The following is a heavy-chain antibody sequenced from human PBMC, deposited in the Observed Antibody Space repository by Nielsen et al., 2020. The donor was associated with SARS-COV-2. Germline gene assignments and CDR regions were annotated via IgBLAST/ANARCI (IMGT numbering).Heavy chain of an antibody. D-gene: IGHD6-19*01. V-gene: IGHV3-7*05. J-gene: IGHJ6*02. Sequence: GESLKISCASSGFTFSNYAILWVRQAPGKGLEWVANIKQDGSDKYYADSVKGRFTLSRDNAKNSLYLQMNSLRAEDTAVYYCAREEGGSGWYYYYYGMDVWGQGTTVTVSS. CDR3: AREEGGSGWYYYYYGMDV. CDR2: IKQDGSDK. CDR1: GFTFSNYA.